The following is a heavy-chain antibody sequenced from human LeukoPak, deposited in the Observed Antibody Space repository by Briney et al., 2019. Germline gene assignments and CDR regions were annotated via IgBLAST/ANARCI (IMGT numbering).Heavy chain of an antibody. D-gene: IGHD4-17*01. CDR2: ISYSGST. Sequence: SETLSLTCTVSGGSITSSSYYWDYWGWVRQPPWNGLEWIGSISYSGSTHYSPSLKSRLTITVVTSKNQFSLKLISVTAADAAVYYCARNQTVTKGGIRHNWFDPWGQGTLVTVSS. CDR1: GGSITSSSYYWDY. CDR3: ARNQTVTKGGIRHNWFDP. J-gene: IGHJ5*02. V-gene: IGHV4-39*01.